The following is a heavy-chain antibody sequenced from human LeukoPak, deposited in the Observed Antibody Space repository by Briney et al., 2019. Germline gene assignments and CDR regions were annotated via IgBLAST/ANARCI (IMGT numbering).Heavy chain of an antibody. J-gene: IGHJ4*02. D-gene: IGHD3-10*01. CDR3: ATVGELSITHFDY. CDR1: GYTFTSYG. V-gene: IGHV1-18*01. CDR2: ISAYNGNT. Sequence: ASVKVSCKASGYTFTSYGISWVRQAPGQGLEWMGWISAYNGNTNYAQKLQGRVTMTEDTSTDTAYMELSSLRSEDTAVYYCATVGELSITHFDYWGQGTLVTVSS.